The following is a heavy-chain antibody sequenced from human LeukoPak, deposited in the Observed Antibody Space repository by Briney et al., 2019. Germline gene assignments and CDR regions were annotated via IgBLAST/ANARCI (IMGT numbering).Heavy chain of an antibody. CDR1: GFTFSSYG. Sequence: GSLRLSCAASGFTFSSYGMHWVRQAPGKGLGWVAVISYDGSNKYYADSVKGRFTISRDNSKNTLYLQMNSLRAEDTAVYYCAKDRPTTPMIVVVNIDYWGQGTLVTVSS. J-gene: IGHJ4*02. V-gene: IGHV3-30*18. D-gene: IGHD3-22*01. CDR2: ISYDGSNK. CDR3: AKDRPTTPMIVVVNIDY.